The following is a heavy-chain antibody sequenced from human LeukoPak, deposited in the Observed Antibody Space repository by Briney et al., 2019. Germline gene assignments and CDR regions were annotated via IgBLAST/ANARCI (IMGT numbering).Heavy chain of an antibody. CDR1: GGSISSSSYY. Sequence: SETLSLTCTVSGGSISSSSYYWGWIRQPPRKGLKWIGSIYYSGSTYYNPSPKSRVTISVDTSKNQFSLKLSSVTAADTAVYYCARLSDYWGQGTLVTVSS. V-gene: IGHV4-39*01. CDR3: ARLSDY. CDR2: IYYSGST. J-gene: IGHJ4*02.